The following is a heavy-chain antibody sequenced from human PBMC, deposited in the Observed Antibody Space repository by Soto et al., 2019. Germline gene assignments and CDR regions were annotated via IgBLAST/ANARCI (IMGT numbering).Heavy chain of an antibody. Sequence: GGSLRLSCAASGFTVSSNYMSWVRQAPGKGLEWVSVIYSGGSTYYADSVKGRFTISRDNSKNTLYLQMNSLRAEDTAVYYCARTYYYDSSGYHFDYWGQGTLVTVSS. CDR2: IYSGGST. CDR3: ARTYYYDSSGYHFDY. D-gene: IGHD3-22*01. J-gene: IGHJ4*02. CDR1: GFTVSSNY. V-gene: IGHV3-53*01.